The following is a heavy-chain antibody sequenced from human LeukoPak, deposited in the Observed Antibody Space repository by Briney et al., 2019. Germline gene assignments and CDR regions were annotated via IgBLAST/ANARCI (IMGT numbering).Heavy chain of an antibody. V-gene: IGHV4-34*01. Sequence: SETLSLTCAVYGGSFSGYYWSWIRQPPGKGLEWIGEINHSGSTNYNPSLKSRVTISVDTSKNQFSLKLSSVTAADTAVYYCARGVAAAGNWFDPWGQGTLVTVSS. CDR2: INHSGST. CDR3: ARGVAAAGNWFDP. D-gene: IGHD6-13*01. CDR1: GGSFSGYY. J-gene: IGHJ5*02.